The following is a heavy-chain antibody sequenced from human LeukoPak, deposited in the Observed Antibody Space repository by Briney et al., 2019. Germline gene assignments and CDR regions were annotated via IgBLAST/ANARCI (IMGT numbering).Heavy chain of an antibody. D-gene: IGHD3-10*01. Sequence: GGSLRLSRAASGFTFSSFWMSWVRQAPGKGLEWVANIKEDGSDKYYVDSVKGRFTISRDNAKNSLFLQMNSLTTEDTALYHCARDLVKEGVSPTADYWGQGTLVTVSS. CDR1: GFTFSSFW. V-gene: IGHV3-7*01. CDR3: ARDLVKEGVSPTADY. CDR2: IKEDGSDK. J-gene: IGHJ4*02.